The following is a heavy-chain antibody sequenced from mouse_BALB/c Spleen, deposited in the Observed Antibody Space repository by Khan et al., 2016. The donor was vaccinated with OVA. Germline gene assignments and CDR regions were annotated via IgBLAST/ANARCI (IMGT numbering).Heavy chain of an antibody. V-gene: IGHV1-5*01. J-gene: IGHJ3*01. D-gene: IGHD4-1*01. CDR3: TRRNWDGAWFAY. CDR1: GYTFTSYW. Sequence: EVQLQQSGTVLARPGASVKMSCKASGYTFTSYWMHWVKQRPGQGLEWIGDIYPGNTDTNYNQKIKGKAKLTAVKSTSTAYMELSSLTNEDSAVYYCTRRNWDGAWFAYWGQGTLVTVSA. CDR2: IYPGNTDT.